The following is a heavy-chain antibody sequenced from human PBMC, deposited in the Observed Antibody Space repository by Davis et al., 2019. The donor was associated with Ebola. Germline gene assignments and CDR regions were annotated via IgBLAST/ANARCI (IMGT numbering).Heavy chain of an antibody. J-gene: IGHJ5*02. CDR2: ISSSSSII. V-gene: IGHV3-48*04. CDR3: ARGGQDHAGLWFRESPERFEP. CDR1: GFTSSRSS. D-gene: IGHD3-10*01. Sequence: PSGSLSLTCAATGFTSSRSSMHLVRQAPGPRLAWVAYISSSSSIIYYAVPVKGRFTISRDNAKNSLYLQMNSLRAEDTAVYYCARGGQDHAGLWFRESPERFEPWGQGTLVTVSS.